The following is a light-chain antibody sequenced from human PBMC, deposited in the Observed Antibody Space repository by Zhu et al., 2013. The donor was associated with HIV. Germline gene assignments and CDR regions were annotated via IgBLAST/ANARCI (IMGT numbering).Light chain of an antibody. J-gene: IGKJ2*04. V-gene: IGKV1-5*03. CDR2: KAS. Sequence: DIQMTQSPSTLSASVGDRVTITCRASQSISSWLAWYQQKPGKAPKLLIYKASSLESGVPSRFSGSGSGTDFTLTISSLEPEDFAVYYCQQHNSWPPMCSFGQGTKLEIK. CDR1: QSISSW. CDR3: QQHNSWPPMCS.